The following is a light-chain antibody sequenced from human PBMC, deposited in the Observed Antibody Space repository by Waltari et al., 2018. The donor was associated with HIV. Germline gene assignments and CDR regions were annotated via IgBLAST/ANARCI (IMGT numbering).Light chain of an antibody. CDR3: CSYAGSYTWV. J-gene: IGLJ3*02. CDR2: DVS. CDR1: TSDVGAYNF. Sequence: QSALTQPPSVSGSPGQSVTISCTGTTSDVGAYNFVSWYQQHPGKAPKVLIYDVSKRPSGVPDRFSGSKSSNTASLTISGLQAEDEADYYCCSYAGSYTWVFGGGTKLTVL. V-gene: IGLV2-11*01.